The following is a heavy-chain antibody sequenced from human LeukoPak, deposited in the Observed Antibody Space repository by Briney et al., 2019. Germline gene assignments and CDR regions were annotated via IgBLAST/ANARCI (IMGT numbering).Heavy chain of an antibody. D-gene: IGHD3-10*01. Sequence: ASVKVSCKASGYTFTSYYMHWVRQAPGQGLEWMGIINPSGGSTSYAQKFQGRVTMTRDMSTSTVYMELSSLRSEDTAVYYCARDSRYYGSGSSFDYWGQGTLVTVSS. J-gene: IGHJ4*02. CDR2: INPSGGST. CDR3: ARDSRYYGSGSSFDY. CDR1: GYTFTSYY. V-gene: IGHV1-46*01.